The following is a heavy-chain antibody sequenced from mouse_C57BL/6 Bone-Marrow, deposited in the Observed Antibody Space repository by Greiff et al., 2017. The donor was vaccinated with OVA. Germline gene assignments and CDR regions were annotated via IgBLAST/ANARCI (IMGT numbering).Heavy chain of an antibody. D-gene: IGHD1-1*01. J-gene: IGHJ2*01. Sequence: QVQLKESGAELVRPGASVTLSCKASGYTFTDYEMHWVKQTPVHGLEWIGAIDPETGGTAYNQKFKGKAILTADKSSSTAYMELRSLTSEDSAVYYCTDYGSSYSRYFDYWGQGTTLTVSS. CDR2: IDPETGGT. CDR1: GYTFTDYE. CDR3: TDYGSSYSRYFDY. V-gene: IGHV1-15*01.